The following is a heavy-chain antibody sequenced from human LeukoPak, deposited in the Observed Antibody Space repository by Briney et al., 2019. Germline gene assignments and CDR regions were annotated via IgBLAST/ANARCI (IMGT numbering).Heavy chain of an antibody. Sequence: PGGSLRLSCAASGFTFSSYWMSWVRQAPGKGLEWVANIKQDGSEKYYVDPVKGRFTISRDNAKNSLYLQMNSLRAEDTAVYYCARESRGASTVTTSYGMDVWGQGTTVTVSS. J-gene: IGHJ6*02. CDR2: IKQDGSEK. CDR3: ARESRGASTVTTSYGMDV. CDR1: GFTFSSYW. V-gene: IGHV3-7*01. D-gene: IGHD4-17*01.